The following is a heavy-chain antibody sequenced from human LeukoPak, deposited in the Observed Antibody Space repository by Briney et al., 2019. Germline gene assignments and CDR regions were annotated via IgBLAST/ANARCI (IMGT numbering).Heavy chain of an antibody. CDR3: ARGRGERGHFDY. Sequence: GASVKVSCKASGYTFISYAIGWVRQAPGQGLEWMGWISTYNGNTKYAQKLQDRVTMTTDTSTSTAYMELRSLRSDDTAVYYCARGRGERGHFDYWGQGALVTVSS. CDR2: ISTYNGNT. V-gene: IGHV1-18*01. D-gene: IGHD3-10*01. CDR1: GYTFISYA. J-gene: IGHJ4*02.